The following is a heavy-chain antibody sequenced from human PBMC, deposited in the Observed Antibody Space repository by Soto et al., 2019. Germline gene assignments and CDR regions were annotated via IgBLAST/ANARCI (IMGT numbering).Heavy chain of an antibody. Sequence: SVKVSCKASGGTFSSYTISWVRQAPGQGLEWMGRIIPILGIANYAQKFQGRVTITADKSTSTAYMELSSLRSEDTAVYYCAGDGQVKAYYDFWSGPSDAFDIWGQGTMVTVSS. CDR2: IIPILGIA. D-gene: IGHD3-3*01. J-gene: IGHJ3*02. CDR3: AGDGQVKAYYDFWSGPSDAFDI. CDR1: GGTFSSYT. V-gene: IGHV1-69*04.